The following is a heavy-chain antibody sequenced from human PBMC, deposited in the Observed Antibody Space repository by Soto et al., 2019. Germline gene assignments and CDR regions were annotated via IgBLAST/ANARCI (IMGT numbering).Heavy chain of an antibody. CDR3: ARGPWYDSSGYYGPFDY. J-gene: IGHJ4*02. CDR2: ISSSSSYT. CDR1: GFTFSDYY. Sequence: PGGSLRLSCAASGFTFSDYYMSWIRQAPGKGLEWVSYISSSSSYTNYADSVKGRFTISRDNAKNSLYLQMNSLRAEDTAVYYCARGPWYDSSGYYGPFDYWGQGTLVTVSS. D-gene: IGHD3-22*01. V-gene: IGHV3-11*05.